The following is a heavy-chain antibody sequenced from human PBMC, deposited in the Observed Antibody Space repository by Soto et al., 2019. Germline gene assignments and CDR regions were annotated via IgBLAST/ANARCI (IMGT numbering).Heavy chain of an antibody. J-gene: IGHJ6*03. D-gene: IGHD2-2*01. Sequence: SETLSLTCSVFGDSIRSAHYFWGWVRQPPGKGLEWIGSIYNSGATFYDTYLRSRVTLSVDTTNKQYSLRLSSVTAADTAVYFCARQQYCGSSTCYDSLYYQYMDVWGKGTMVTVSS. CDR1: GDSIRSAHYF. CDR2: IYNSGAT. CDR3: ARQQYCGSSTCYDSLYYQYMDV. V-gene: IGHV4-39*01.